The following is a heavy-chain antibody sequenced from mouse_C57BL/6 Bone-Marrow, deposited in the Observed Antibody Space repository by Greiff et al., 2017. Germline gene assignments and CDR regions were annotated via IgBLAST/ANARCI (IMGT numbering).Heavy chain of an antibody. CDR3: ARQGYYDGSDWYCDV. V-gene: IGHV5-6*02. Sequence: EVMLVESGGDLVKPGGSLKLSCAASGFTFSSYGMSWVRQTPDKRLEWVATISSGGSYTYYPDSVKGRFTISRDNAKNTLYLQMSSLKSEDTAMYYCARQGYYDGSDWYCDVWGTGTTVTVSS. J-gene: IGHJ1*03. CDR2: ISSGGSYT. D-gene: IGHD1-1*01. CDR1: GFTFSSYG.